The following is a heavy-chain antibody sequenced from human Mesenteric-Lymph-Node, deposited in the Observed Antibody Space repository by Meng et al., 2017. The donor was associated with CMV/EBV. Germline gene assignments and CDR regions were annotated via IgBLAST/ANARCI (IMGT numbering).Heavy chain of an antibody. CDR3: ARTVGYAYSGSGTYSNY. V-gene: IGHV1-46*01. CDR1: YTSTNYY. CDR2: IDPSGGST. J-gene: IGHJ4*02. D-gene: IGHD3-10*01. Sequence: YTSTNYYLPWVRQAPGQGLEWMGRIDPSGGSTTYAQKFQGRVTMTRDTSTSTVYMEMSNLRSEDTAVYYCARTVGYAYSGSGTYSNYWGQGTLVTVSS.